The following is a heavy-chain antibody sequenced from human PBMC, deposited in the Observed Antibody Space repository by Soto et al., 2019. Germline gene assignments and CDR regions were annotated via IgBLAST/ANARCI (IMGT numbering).Heavy chain of an antibody. V-gene: IGHV4-59*01. D-gene: IGHD3-3*01. CDR2: IYYSGST. CDR3: ARGWSSKRITIFGVVSSNFDY. CDR1: GGSISSYY. J-gene: IGHJ4*02. Sequence: PLETLSLTCTVSGGSISSYYWSWIRQPPGKGLEWIGYIYYSGSTNYNPSLKSRVTISVDTSKNQFSLKLSSVTAADTAVYYCARGWSSKRITIFGVVSSNFDYWGQGTLVTVSS.